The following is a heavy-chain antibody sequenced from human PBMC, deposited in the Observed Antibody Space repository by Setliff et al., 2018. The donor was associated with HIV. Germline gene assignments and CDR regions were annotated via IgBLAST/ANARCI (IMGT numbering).Heavy chain of an antibody. CDR2: IHSSGST. CDR1: GDSIISSRNF. CDR3: ARIDPGKFWSLDY. V-gene: IGHV4-39*07. J-gene: IGHJ4*02. D-gene: IGHD1-1*01. Sequence: PSETLSLTCTVSGDSIISSRNFWGWIRQPSGKGLEWIGNIHSSGSTYYNPSLKSRLTMSVDTSKNQFSLRLTSVTAADTAIYYCARIDPGKFWSLDYWGRGTLVTVSS.